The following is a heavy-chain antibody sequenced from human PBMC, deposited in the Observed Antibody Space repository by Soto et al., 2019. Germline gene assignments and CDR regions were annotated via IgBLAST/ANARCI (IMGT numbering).Heavy chain of an antibody. CDR2: ISGSGATT. J-gene: IGHJ5*01. Sequence: EVQLLESGGGLVQPGGSLRLSCAASGFTFSSYAMTWVRQAPGKGLEWVSGISGSGATTSYADSVKGRFTVSRDNSKNTLYLQMNSLRVEDTAVYHCVKLRYFDWSAYNWFEYWGQGTPVTVSS. D-gene: IGHD3-9*01. V-gene: IGHV3-23*01. CDR3: VKLRYFDWSAYNWFEY. CDR1: GFTFSSYA.